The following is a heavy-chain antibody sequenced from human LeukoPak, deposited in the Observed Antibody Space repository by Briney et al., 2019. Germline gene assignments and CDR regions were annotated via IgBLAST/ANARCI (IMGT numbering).Heavy chain of an antibody. J-gene: IGHJ4*02. CDR2: ISADTGNT. V-gene: IGHV1-18*01. CDR1: GYTFSNHG. D-gene: IGHD1-7*01. Sequence: VASVKVSCKTSGYTFSNHGISWLRQAPGQGLEWMGWISADTGNTNFAQKFQDRVTMTSDTSTSTYYMELRSLRSDDTAVYYCVRDSRETGTTTDFDYWGQGTLVSVSS. CDR3: VRDSRETGTTTDFDY.